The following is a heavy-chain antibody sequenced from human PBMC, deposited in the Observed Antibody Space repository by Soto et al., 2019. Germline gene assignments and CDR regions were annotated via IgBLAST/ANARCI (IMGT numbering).Heavy chain of an antibody. V-gene: IGHV3-33*01. CDR1: GFTFSSYG. D-gene: IGHD2-15*01. CDR3: ARDGRGYCSGGSCYRRYFDY. CDR2: IWYDGSNK. Sequence: GGSLRLSCAASGFTFSSYGMHWVRQAPGKGLEWVAVIWYDGSNKYYADTVKGRFTISRDNSKNTLYLQMNSLRAEDTSVYYCARDGRGYCSGGSCYRRYFDYWGQGT. J-gene: IGHJ4*02.